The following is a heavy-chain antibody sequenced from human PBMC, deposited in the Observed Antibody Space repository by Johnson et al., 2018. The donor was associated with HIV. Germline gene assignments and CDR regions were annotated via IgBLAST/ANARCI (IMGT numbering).Heavy chain of an antibody. D-gene: IGHD3/OR15-3a*01. CDR2: ISGSGGST. J-gene: IGHJ3*01. CDR3: ARGYIWTGYSCAFDL. V-gene: IGHV3-23*04. CDR1: GFSFSSYA. Sequence: MQLVESGGGVVQPGRSLRLSCAASGFSFSSYAMSWVRQAPGKGLAWVSAISGSGGSTYCADSVKGRFTISRDNSKNTLYLQMNSLRDEDTAVYYCARGYIWTGYSCAFDLWGQGTMVTVSS.